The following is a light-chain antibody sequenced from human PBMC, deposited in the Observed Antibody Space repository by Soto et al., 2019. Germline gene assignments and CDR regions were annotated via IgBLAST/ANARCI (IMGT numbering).Light chain of an antibody. CDR2: DTS. CDR3: YQYDSSPWT. CDR1: QTGSNSY. J-gene: IGKJ1*01. V-gene: IGKV3-20*01. Sequence: IVLTQSPGTLSLSPGERATLSCRASQTGSNSYLAWYQHKSGQAPRLLIYDTSKRATGIPDRFSGSGSGTEFTLTISSLQPEDFAVYFCYQYDSSPWTFGQGTRWIS.